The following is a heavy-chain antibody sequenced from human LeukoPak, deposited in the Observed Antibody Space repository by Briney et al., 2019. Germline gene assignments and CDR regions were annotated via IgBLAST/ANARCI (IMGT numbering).Heavy chain of an antibody. CDR2: IHTSGTM. J-gene: IGHJ4*02. D-gene: IGHD3-22*01. CDR1: GGSVSTGSYY. CDR3: ARGILRDYYHSSGFYHRGGVGY. Sequence: SQALSLTCTVSGGSVSTGSYYWSWIRQPAGRGLEWIGHIHTSGTMNYNASLKSRVRISVETSKNQFSLRLSSVTAADTAMYFCARGILRDYYHSSGFYHRGGVGYWGQGTLVTVSS. V-gene: IGHV4-61*09.